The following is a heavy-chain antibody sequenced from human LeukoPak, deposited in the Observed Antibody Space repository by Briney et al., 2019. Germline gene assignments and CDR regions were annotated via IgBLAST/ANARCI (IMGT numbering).Heavy chain of an antibody. CDR3: ARDQFAAACFDP. Sequence: ASVKESCKASGYTFTSYGISWVRQAPGQGLEWMGWISAYNGNTNYAQKLQGRVTMTTHTSTSTAYMELRSLRSDDTAVYYCARDQFAAACFDPWGQGTLVTVSS. CDR1: GYTFTSYG. CDR2: ISAYNGNT. J-gene: IGHJ5*02. V-gene: IGHV1-18*01. D-gene: IGHD2-2*01.